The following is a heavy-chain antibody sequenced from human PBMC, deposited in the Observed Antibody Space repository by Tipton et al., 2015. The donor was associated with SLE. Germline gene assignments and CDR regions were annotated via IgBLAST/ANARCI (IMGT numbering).Heavy chain of an antibody. D-gene: IGHD6-13*01. Sequence: LRLSCTVSGGSISGYYCNWIRQPPGKGLEWIGHIYYSGTTNYNPSLASRVTISIDTSKNQFFLKLTSVTAADTAVYYCARAEAVAGLGYFQEWGQGTLITVSS. CDR2: IYYSGTT. J-gene: IGHJ1*01. V-gene: IGHV4-59*01. CDR1: GGSISGYY. CDR3: ARAEAVAGLGYFQE.